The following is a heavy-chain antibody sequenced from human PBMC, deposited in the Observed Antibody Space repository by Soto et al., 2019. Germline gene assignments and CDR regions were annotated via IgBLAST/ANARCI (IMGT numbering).Heavy chain of an antibody. Sequence: PVGSLRLSCAASGFTFSSYGMHWVRQAPGKGLEWVAVISYDGSNKYYADSVKGRFTISRDNSKNTLYLQMNSLRAEDTAVYYCAKGGCSSTSCYMEVGFADYYYGMDVWGQGTTVTVSS. V-gene: IGHV3-30*18. CDR2: ISYDGSNK. D-gene: IGHD2-2*02. J-gene: IGHJ6*02. CDR3: AKGGCSSTSCYMEVGFADYYYGMDV. CDR1: GFTFSSYG.